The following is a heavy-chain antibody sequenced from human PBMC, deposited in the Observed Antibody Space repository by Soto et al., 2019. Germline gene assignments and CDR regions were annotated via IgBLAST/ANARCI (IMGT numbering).Heavy chain of an antibody. D-gene: IGHD6-13*01. CDR1: AGSIISSSYY. Sequence: SATLSHTCPVSAGSIISSSYYWGWISQPPGKGLEWIGSIYYSGSTYYNPSLKSRVTISVDTSKNQFSLKLSSVTAADTAVYYCARLAAAGLSRYYYYGMDVWGQGTTVPVSS. CDR3: ARLAAAGLSRYYYYGMDV. J-gene: IGHJ6*02. CDR2: IYYSGST. V-gene: IGHV4-39*01.